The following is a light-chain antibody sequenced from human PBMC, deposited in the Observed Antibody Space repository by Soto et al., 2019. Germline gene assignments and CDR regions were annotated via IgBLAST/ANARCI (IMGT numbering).Light chain of an antibody. J-gene: IGKJ4*01. CDR2: GAS. Sequence: EIGMTQSPVTLSVSPGERATLSCRASQSVSSNLAWYQQKPGQAPRLLIYGASTRATGIPVRFSGGGSGTEFTLTISSLQSEDFAVYYCQQYNNWPPLSFGGGTKVEIK. V-gene: IGKV3-15*01. CDR1: QSVSSN. CDR3: QQYNNWPPLS.